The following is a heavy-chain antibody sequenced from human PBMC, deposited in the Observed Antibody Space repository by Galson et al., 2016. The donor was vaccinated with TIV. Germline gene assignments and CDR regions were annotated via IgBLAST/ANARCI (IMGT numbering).Heavy chain of an antibody. CDR3: ARPPYCGGDCYKYDY. V-gene: IGHV1-3*01. Sequence: SVKVSCKASGYTLTIYAMHWVRQAPGQRLEWMGWINASNGKTKYSQKFQGRLTITRDTSASTAYMELSSLRSDDTAVYYCARPPYCGGDCYKYDYWGQGTLVTVSS. D-gene: IGHD2-21*01. CDR2: INASNGKT. CDR1: GYTLTIYA. J-gene: IGHJ4*02.